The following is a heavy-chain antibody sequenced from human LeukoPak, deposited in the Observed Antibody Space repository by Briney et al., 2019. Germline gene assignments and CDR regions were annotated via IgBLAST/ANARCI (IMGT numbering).Heavy chain of an antibody. J-gene: IGHJ6*02. CDR1: GFTFTSSA. V-gene: IGHV1-58*01. CDR2: IVVGSGNT. D-gene: IGHD4-17*01. CDR3: AADPYYGDYDGGRDYYYGMDV. Sequence: ASVKVSCKASGFTFTSSAVQWVRQARGRRLEWIGWIVVGSGNTNYAQKFQERVTITRDMSTSTAYMELSSLRSEDTAVYYCAADPYYGDYDGGRDYYYGMDVWGQGTTVTVSS.